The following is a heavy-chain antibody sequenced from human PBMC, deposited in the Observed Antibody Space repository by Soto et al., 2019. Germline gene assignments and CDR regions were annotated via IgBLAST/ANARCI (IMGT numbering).Heavy chain of an antibody. CDR3: AKDQGITILGVVPLDY. J-gene: IGHJ4*02. V-gene: IGHV3-23*01. CDR2: ISGSGGST. Sequence: EVQLLESGGGLVQPGGSLRLSCAASGFTFSSYAMSWVRQAPGKGLEWVSAISGSGGSTYYADSVKGRFTIARDNSKNTLYLQMNSLRAEDTAVYYCAKDQGITILGVVPLDYWGQGTLVTVSS. CDR1: GFTFSSYA. D-gene: IGHD3-3*01.